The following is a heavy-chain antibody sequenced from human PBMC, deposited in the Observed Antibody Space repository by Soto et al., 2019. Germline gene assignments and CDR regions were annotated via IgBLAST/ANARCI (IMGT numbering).Heavy chain of an antibody. J-gene: IGHJ4*02. V-gene: IGHV1-8*01. Sequence: ASVKVSCKASGYTFTSYDINWVRQATGQGLEWMGWMNPNSGNTGYAQKFQGRVAMTRNTSISTAYMELSSLRSEDTAVYYCARGGRRRDIVVVVAATPYDYWGQGTLVTVSA. CDR3: ARGGRRRDIVVVVAATPYDY. D-gene: IGHD2-15*01. CDR2: MNPNSGNT. CDR1: GYTFTSYD.